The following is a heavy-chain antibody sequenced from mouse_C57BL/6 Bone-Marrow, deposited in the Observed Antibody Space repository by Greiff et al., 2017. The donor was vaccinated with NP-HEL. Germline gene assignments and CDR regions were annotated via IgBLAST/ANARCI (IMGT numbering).Heavy chain of an antibody. Sequence: EVQGVESGGDLVKPGGSLKLSCAASGFTFSSYGMSWVRQTPDKRLEWVATISSGGSYTYYPDSVKGRFTISRDNAKNTLYLQMSSLKSEDTAMYYCARKAIYYDLWFAYWGQGTLVTVSA. V-gene: IGHV5-6*01. CDR3: ARKAIYYDLWFAY. J-gene: IGHJ3*01. CDR1: GFTFSSYG. CDR2: ISSGGSYT. D-gene: IGHD2-4*01.